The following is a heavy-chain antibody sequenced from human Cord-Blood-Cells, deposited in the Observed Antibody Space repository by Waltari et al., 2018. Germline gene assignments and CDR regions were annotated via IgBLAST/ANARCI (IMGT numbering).Heavy chain of an antibody. CDR2: INHSGST. CDR1: GGSFSGYY. D-gene: IGHD3-10*01. J-gene: IGHJ4*02. CDR3: ARLSRGHDY. V-gene: IGHV4-34*01. Sequence: QVQLQQWGAGLLKPSETLSLTCAVYGGSFSGYYWSWIRQPPGKGREWIGEINHSGSTNYNPSLKGRVTIAVDASKNQFSLERSSVTAADTAVYYCARLSRGHDYWGQGTLVTVSS.